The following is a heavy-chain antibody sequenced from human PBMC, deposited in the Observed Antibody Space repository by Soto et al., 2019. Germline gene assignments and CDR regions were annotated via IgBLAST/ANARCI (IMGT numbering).Heavy chain of an antibody. CDR2: INPNSGGT. CDR1: GYTFTGYY. CDR3: VRGITIFGVVSSPFDP. D-gene: IGHD3-3*01. J-gene: IGHJ5*02. V-gene: IGHV1-2*04. Sequence: QVPLVQSGAEVKKPGASVKVSCKASGYTFTGYYMHWVRQAPGQGLEWMGWINPNSGGTNYAQKFQGWVTMTRDTSISTAYMELSRLRSDDTAVYYCVRGITIFGVVSSPFDPWGQGTLVTVSS.